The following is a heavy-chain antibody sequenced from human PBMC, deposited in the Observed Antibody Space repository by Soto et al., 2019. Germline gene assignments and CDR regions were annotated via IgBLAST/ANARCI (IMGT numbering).Heavy chain of an antibody. Sequence: GESLKISCKGSGYSFTIYWIGWVRQMPGKGLEWMGIIYPGDSDTRYSPSFQGQVTISADKSISTAYLQWSSLKASDTAMYYCARRSYYDSSGYPFDYWGQGTLVTVS. CDR3: ARRSYYDSSGYPFDY. CDR1: GYSFTIYW. J-gene: IGHJ4*02. V-gene: IGHV5-51*01. D-gene: IGHD3-22*01. CDR2: IYPGDSDT.